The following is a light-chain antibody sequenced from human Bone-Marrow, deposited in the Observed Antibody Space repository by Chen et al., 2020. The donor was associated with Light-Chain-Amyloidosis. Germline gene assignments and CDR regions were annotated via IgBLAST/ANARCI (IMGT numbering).Light chain of an antibody. V-gene: IGLV2-14*03. J-gene: IGLJ3*02. Sequence: QSALTQPASVSGSPGQAITISCTGTSSDVGGYNYVSWYQQHPGTAPKLVIFDVSYRPSGISNRFSGSKSGNPASLTISGLQAEDEADYSCSSYTRSSTWLFGGGTRLTVL. CDR2: DVS. CDR1: SSDVGGYNY. CDR3: SSYTRSSTWL.